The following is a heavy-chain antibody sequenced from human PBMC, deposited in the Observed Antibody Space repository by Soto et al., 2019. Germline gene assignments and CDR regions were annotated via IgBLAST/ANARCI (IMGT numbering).Heavy chain of an antibody. CDR1: GGSISSYY. CDR3: ARLEPTMIVAGWFDP. Sequence: PSETLSLTCTVSGGSISSYYWSWIRQPPGKGLEWIGYIYYSGSTNYNPSLKSRVTISVDTSKNQFSLKLSSVTAADTAVYYCARLEPTMIVAGWFDPGGQETLLTVPS. J-gene: IGHJ5*02. V-gene: IGHV4-59*01. CDR2: IYYSGST. D-gene: IGHD3-22*01.